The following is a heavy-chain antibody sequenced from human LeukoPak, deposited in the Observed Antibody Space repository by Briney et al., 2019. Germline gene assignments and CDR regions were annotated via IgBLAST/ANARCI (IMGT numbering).Heavy chain of an antibody. CDR3: AKDDYGDEKLFDY. D-gene: IGHD4-17*01. V-gene: IGHV3-23*01. CDR2: ISYSVVTT. J-gene: IGHJ4*02. CDR1: GFSFSNYA. Sequence: GGSLRLSCAASGFSFSNYAMSWVRQAPGRGLEWVSHISYSVVTTYYAESVKGRFTISRDNSKNTLYLQMNSLRAEDTAVYYCAKDDYGDEKLFDYWGQGTLVTVSS.